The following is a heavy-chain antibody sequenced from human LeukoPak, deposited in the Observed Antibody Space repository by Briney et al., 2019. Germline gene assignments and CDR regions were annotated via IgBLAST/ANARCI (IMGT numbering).Heavy chain of an antibody. CDR2: IYYSGST. Sequence: SETLSLTCTVSGGSISSSSYYWGWIRQPPGKGLEWIGSIYYSGSTYYNPSLKSRVTISVDTSKNQFSLKLSSVTAADTAVYYCARRKYSSGWYVLYFDYWGQGTLVTVSS. V-gene: IGHV4-39*01. D-gene: IGHD6-19*01. CDR1: GGSISSSSYY. CDR3: ARRKYSSGWYVLYFDY. J-gene: IGHJ4*02.